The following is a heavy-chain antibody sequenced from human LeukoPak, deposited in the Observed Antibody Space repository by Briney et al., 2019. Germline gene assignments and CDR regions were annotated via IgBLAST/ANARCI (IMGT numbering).Heavy chain of an antibody. V-gene: IGHV1-2*02. CDR2: INPNSGGT. CDR1: GYTFTVYY. D-gene: IGHD2-15*01. J-gene: IGHJ4*02. Sequence: ASVKLSCRASGYTFTVYYMHWVRQAPGQGLEWMGWINPNSGGTNYAQKFQGRVTMTRDTSISTAYMELSRLRSDDTAVYYCARTLPSGYCSGGICRPFDYWGQGTLVTVSS. CDR3: ARTLPSGYCSGGICRPFDY.